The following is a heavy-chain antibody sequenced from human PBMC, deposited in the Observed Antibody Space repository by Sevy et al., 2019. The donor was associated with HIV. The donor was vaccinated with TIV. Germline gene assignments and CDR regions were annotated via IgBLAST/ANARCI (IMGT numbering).Heavy chain of an antibody. J-gene: IGHJ4*02. CDR3: AKDGIRHGYGDYEDY. Sequence: GGSLRLSCAASGFTFSDYGMSWVRQAPGKGLEWVSVINGGGGSTYYADSVRGRFTISRDNSKNTLYLQMNSLRAEDTALHYCAKDGIRHGYGDYEDYWGQGTLVTVSS. CDR2: INGGGGST. D-gene: IGHD4-17*01. V-gene: IGHV3-23*01. CDR1: GFTFSDYG.